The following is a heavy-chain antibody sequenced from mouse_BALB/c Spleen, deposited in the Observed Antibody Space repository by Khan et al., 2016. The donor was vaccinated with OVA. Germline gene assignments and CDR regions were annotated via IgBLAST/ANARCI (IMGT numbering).Heavy chain of an antibody. D-gene: IGHD1-1*01. V-gene: IGHV9-2-1*01. J-gene: IGHJ3*01. CDR1: GYTFTDYS. CDR2: INTETGEP. Sequence: QIQLVQSGPELKKPGETVKISCKASGYTFTDYSMHWVKQAPGKGLKWMGWINTETGEPTYADDFKGRFAFSLETSANTAYLQINNLKNEDTATYFGARGYYYGSAYWGQGTLVTVSA. CDR3: ARGYYYGSAY.